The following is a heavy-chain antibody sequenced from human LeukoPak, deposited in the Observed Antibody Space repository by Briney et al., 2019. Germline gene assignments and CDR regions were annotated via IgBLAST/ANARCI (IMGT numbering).Heavy chain of an antibody. Sequence: GASVKVSCKASGYTFISYYMHWVRQAPGQGLEWMGIINPGGGGTSYAQKFQGRVTMTRDMSTSTVYTELSSLRSEDTAVYYCARRRSSSWCLDYWGQGTLVTVSS. CDR1: GYTFISYY. CDR3: ARRRSSSWCLDY. D-gene: IGHD6-13*01. V-gene: IGHV1-46*01. CDR2: INPGGGGT. J-gene: IGHJ4*02.